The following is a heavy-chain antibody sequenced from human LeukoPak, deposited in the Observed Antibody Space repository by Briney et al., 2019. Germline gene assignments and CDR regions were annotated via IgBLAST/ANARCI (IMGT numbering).Heavy chain of an antibody. D-gene: IGHD2-2*01. CDR2: ISSSSSYI. CDR3: ARGHCSSTSCYVGDY. V-gene: IGHV3-21*01. J-gene: IGHJ4*02. CDR1: GFTFSSYN. Sequence: PGGSLRLSCAASGFTFSSYNMNWVRQAPGKGLEWVSSISSSSSYIYYADSVKGRFTISRDNAKNSLYLQMNSLRAEDTAVYYCARGHCSSTSCYVGDYWGQGTLVTVSS.